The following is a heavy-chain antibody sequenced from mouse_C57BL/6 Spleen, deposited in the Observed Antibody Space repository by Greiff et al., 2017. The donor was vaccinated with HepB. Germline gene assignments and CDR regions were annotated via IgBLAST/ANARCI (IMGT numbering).Heavy chain of an antibody. J-gene: IGHJ4*01. V-gene: IGHV1-81*01. CDR2: IYPRSGNT. CDR1: GYTFTSYG. Sequence: VKLQQSGAELARPGASVKLSCKASGYTFTSYGISWVKQRTGQGLEWIGEIYPRSGNTYYNEKFKGKATLTADKSSSTAYMELRSLTSEDSAVYFCARGEGFYYAMDYWGQGTSVTVSS. CDR3: ARGEGFYYAMDY.